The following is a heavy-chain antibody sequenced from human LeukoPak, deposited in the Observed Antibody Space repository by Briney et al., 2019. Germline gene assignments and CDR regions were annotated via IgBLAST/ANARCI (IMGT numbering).Heavy chain of an antibody. CDR3: ARDCAYRSGIWYYYYMDV. V-gene: IGHV3-7*01. J-gene: IGHJ6*03. CDR1: GFTFSSYW. D-gene: IGHD3-10*01. Sequence: GGSLRLSCAASGFTFSSYWMSWVRQAPGKGLEWVANIKQDGSEEYYVDSVKGRFTISRDNAKNSLYLQMNSLRAEDTAVYYCARDCAYRSGIWYYYYMDVWGKGTTVTVSS. CDR2: IKQDGSEE.